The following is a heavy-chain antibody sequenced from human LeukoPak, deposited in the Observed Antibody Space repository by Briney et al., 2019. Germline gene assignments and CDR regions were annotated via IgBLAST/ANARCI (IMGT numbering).Heavy chain of an antibody. Sequence: ASVKVSCKASGYTFTSYGISWVRQAPGQGLEWMGWISAYNGNTNYAQKLQGRVTMTTDTSTSTAYMELRSLRSDDTAVYYCARGSYSSGWYFVFWFDPWGQGTLVTVSS. V-gene: IGHV1-18*01. CDR1: GYTFTSYG. D-gene: IGHD6-19*01. J-gene: IGHJ5*02. CDR3: ARGSYSSGWYFVFWFDP. CDR2: ISAYNGNT.